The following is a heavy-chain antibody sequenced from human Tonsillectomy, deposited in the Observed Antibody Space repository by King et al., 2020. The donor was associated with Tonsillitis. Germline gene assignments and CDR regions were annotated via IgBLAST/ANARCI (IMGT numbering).Heavy chain of an antibody. D-gene: IGHD2-2*01. CDR3: ARDPCSSNSCYWGAFDI. J-gene: IGHJ3*02. CDR1: GFTFSSDW. Sequence: VQLVESGGGLVQPGGSLRLSCAASGFTFSSDWMTWVLQAPGEGLERVANIKQDGRQREYVVSVKGLFTISRDNAENSLYLEMNSLRAEDTAMYYCARDPCSSNSCYWGAFDIWGQGTKVTVSS. CDR2: IKQDGRQR. V-gene: IGHV3-7*01.